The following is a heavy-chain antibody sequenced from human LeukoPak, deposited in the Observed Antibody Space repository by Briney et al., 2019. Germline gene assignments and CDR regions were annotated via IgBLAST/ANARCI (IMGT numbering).Heavy chain of an antibody. CDR2: IYPGDSDT. CDR1: GYSFTSYW. Sequence: GASLKISCKGSGYSFTSYWIGWVRQMPRKGLEWMGIIYPGDSDTRYSPSFQGQVAISADKSISTAYLQWSSLKASDTAMYYCARSGSSGYYYLSPTDYWGQGTLVTVSS. D-gene: IGHD3-22*01. V-gene: IGHV5-51*01. J-gene: IGHJ4*02. CDR3: ARSGSSGYYYLSPTDY.